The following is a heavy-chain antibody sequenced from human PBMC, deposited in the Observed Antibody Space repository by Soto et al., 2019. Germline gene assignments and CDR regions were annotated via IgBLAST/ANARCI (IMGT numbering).Heavy chain of an antibody. CDR3: ARVVWFGETIWDNWFDP. J-gene: IGHJ5*02. D-gene: IGHD3-10*01. Sequence: ASVKVSCKASGYPFTSSDINWVRQATGQGLEWMGWMNPNSGNTGYAQKFQGRVTMTRNTSISTAYMELSSLRAEDTAVYYCARVVWFGETIWDNWFDPWGQGTLVTVSS. V-gene: IGHV1-8*01. CDR2: MNPNSGNT. CDR1: GYPFTSSD.